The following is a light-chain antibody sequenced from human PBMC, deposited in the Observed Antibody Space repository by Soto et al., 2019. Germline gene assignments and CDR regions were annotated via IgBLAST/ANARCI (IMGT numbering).Light chain of an antibody. CDR2: SNN. CDR1: SSNIGSNT. J-gene: IGLJ2*01. CDR3: AAWDDTLNAL. Sequence: SVLTQPPSASGTPGQRVTISCSGSSSNIGSNTVNWYQQFPGTAPKLLIYSNNQRPSGVPDRFSGSKSGTSASLAISGLQSDDEANYYCAAWDDTLNALFGGGTKVTVL. V-gene: IGLV1-44*01.